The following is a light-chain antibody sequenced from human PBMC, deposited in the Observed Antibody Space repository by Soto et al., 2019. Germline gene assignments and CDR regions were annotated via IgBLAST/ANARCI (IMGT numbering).Light chain of an antibody. CDR1: QTISNW. Sequence: DIHMTQSPASLTVSVGYIFTITCRASQTISNWLAWYQQKPGKAPKLLIYDVSSLESGVPSRFGGSGSGTEFTLTINSLQTDDSATYYCQQYNTFWTFGGGTKVAI. CDR3: QQYNTFWT. J-gene: IGKJ4*02. CDR2: DVS. V-gene: IGKV1-5*01.